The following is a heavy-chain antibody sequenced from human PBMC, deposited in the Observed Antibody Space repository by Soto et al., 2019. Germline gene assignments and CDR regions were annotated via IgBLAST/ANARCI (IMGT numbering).Heavy chain of an antibody. CDR2: IYYSGST. CDR3: ARQIEGANDDGDLYDDYYGMDV. V-gene: IGHV4-61*01. D-gene: IGHD4-17*01. J-gene: IGHJ6*02. CDR1: GGSVSSGSYY. Sequence: QVQLQESGPGLVKPSETLSLTCTVSGGSVSSGSYYWSWIRQPPGKGLEWIGYIYYSGSTNYNPYLKMRVTISVYTSNNQCSRKLSSVTASDTAVYYCARQIEGANDDGDLYDDYYGMDVWGQGTTVTVSS.